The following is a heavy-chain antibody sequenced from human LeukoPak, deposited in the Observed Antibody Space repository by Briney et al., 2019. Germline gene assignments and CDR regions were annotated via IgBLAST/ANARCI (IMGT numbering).Heavy chain of an antibody. Sequence: SETLSLTCTVSGGSISSSSYYWGWIRQPPGKGLEWIGSIYYSGSTYYNPSLKSRVTISVDTSKNQFSLKLSSVTAADTAVYYCAREGSSSSKNGDPFDYWGQGTLVTVSS. CDR3: AREGSSSSKNGDPFDY. D-gene: IGHD6-13*01. CDR2: IYYSGST. V-gene: IGHV4-39*07. J-gene: IGHJ4*02. CDR1: GGSISSSSYY.